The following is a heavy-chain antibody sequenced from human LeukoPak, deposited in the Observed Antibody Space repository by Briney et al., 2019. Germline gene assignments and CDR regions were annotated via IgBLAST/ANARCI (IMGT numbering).Heavy chain of an antibody. D-gene: IGHD5-12*01. CDR1: GGSFSGDF. CDR2: INHGGST. V-gene: IGHV4-34*01. CDR3: ARVVYSGYDFRGAMDV. Sequence: SETLSLTCAVYGGSFSGDFWSWIRQSPGKGLEWIGEINHGGSTTYNPSLQSRVTMSVDTSKNQFSLKLSSVTAADTAVYYCARVVYSGYDFRGAMDVWGKGTTVTVSS. J-gene: IGHJ6*03.